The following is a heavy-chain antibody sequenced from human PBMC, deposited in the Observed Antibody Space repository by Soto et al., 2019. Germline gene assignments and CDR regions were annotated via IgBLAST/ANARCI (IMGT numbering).Heavy chain of an antibody. CDR2: INHSGST. D-gene: IGHD1-26*01. CDR1: GGSFSGYY. J-gene: IGHJ4*02. Sequence: PSETLSLTCAVYGGSFSGYYWSWIRQPPGKGLEWIGEINHSGSTNYNPSLKSRVTISVDTSKNQFSLKLSSVTAADTAVYYCARQRSPPARYSGSYSPPQYWGQGTLVTVSS. CDR3: ARQRSPPARYSGSYSPPQY. V-gene: IGHV4-34*01.